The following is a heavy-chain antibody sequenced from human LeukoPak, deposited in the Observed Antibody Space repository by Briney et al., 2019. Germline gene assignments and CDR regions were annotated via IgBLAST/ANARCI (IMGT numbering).Heavy chain of an antibody. J-gene: IGHJ4*02. CDR3: ARVRVKGQQQLVRFDY. CDR2: ISSSSSYT. Sequence: PGRSLRLSCAASGFTFRDYYMSWIRQAPGKGLEWVSYISSSSSYTDYADSVKGRFTISRDNAKNSLYLQMNSLRAEDTAVYYCARVRVKGQQQLVRFDYWGQGTLVTVSS. D-gene: IGHD6-13*01. CDR1: GFTFRDYY. V-gene: IGHV3-11*05.